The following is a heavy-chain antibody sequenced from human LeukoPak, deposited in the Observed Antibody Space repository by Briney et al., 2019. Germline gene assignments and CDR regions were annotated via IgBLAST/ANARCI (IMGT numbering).Heavy chain of an antibody. V-gene: IGHV3-9*01. CDR3: AKDTTLED. Sequence: GGSLRLSCAASGFTFDDYAMHWVRQARGKGLEWVSGINWNSGSIGYADSVKGRFTISRDNTKNSLYLQMNSLRAEDTALYFCAKDTTLEDWGQGTLVTVSS. CDR2: INWNSGSI. J-gene: IGHJ4*02. CDR1: GFTFDDYA. D-gene: IGHD1-1*01.